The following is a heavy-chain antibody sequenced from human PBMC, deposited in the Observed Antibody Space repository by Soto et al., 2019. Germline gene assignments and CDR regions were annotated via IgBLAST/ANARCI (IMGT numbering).Heavy chain of an antibody. V-gene: IGHV1-2*02. Sequence: WASVKVSCKASGYTFTGYYVHWVREAPGQGLEWMGWINPETGGTSYAQKFQGRVTLSRDTSINTAYLEVSRLRFDDAAVYFCARERYQVISDGMDVWGQGTTVTVS. CDR3: ARERYQVISDGMDV. J-gene: IGHJ6*02. CDR2: INPETGGT. CDR1: GYTFTGYY. D-gene: IGHD2-2*01.